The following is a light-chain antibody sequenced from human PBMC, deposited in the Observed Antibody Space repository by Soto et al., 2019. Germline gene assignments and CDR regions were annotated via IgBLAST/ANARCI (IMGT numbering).Light chain of an antibody. CDR3: QQYGTSPYT. Sequence: EVVLTQSPGTLSLSPGERATLSCRASQSVSSSYLAWYQQKPGQAPMLLIYGASSRSTGIPDRLSGSGSGTDFTLTISRLEPEDFAVYYYQQYGTSPYTFGQGTKLEIK. V-gene: IGKV3-20*01. J-gene: IGKJ2*01. CDR2: GAS. CDR1: QSVSSSY.